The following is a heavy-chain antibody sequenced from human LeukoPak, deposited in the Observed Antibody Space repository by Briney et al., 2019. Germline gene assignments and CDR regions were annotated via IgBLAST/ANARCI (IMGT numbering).Heavy chain of an antibody. Sequence: PGGSLRLSCAASGFTFSSYSMNWVRQAPGKGPEWVSSISSSSSYIYYADSVKGRFTISRDNAKNSLYLQMNSLRAEDTAVYYCARDVYYDSSGYLDFDYWGQGTLVTVSS. CDR2: ISSSSSYI. V-gene: IGHV3-21*01. D-gene: IGHD3-22*01. J-gene: IGHJ4*02. CDR3: ARDVYYDSSGYLDFDY. CDR1: GFTFSSYS.